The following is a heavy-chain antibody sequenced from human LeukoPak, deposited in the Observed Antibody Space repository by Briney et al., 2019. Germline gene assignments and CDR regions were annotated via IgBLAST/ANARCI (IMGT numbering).Heavy chain of an antibody. Sequence: GGSLRLSCAASAFTFSTYGMNWVRQAPGKGLEWVSHISGSGGSTFYADSVKGRFTISRDNFKNMLYLQMNSLRAEDTAVYYCARSLVRGVISRRTSLDYWGQGTLVTVSS. CDR3: ARSLVRGVISRRTSLDY. V-gene: IGHV3-23*01. CDR1: AFTFSTYG. CDR2: ISGSGGST. D-gene: IGHD3-10*01. J-gene: IGHJ4*02.